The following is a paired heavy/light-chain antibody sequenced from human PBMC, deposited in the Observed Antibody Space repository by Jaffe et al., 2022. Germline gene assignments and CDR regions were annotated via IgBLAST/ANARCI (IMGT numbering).Heavy chain of an antibody. V-gene: IGHV3-48*01. D-gene: IGHD3-16*02. CDR1: GFTFSSYS. CDR2: ISSSSSTI. J-gene: IGHJ3*02. CDR3: ARDPHYDYIWGSYRHDAFDI. Sequence: EVQLVESGGGLVQPGGSLRLSCAASGFTFSSYSMNWVRQAPGKGLEWVSYISSSSSTIYYADSVKGRFTISRDNAKNSLYLQMNSLRAEDTAVYYCARDPHYDYIWGSYRHDAFDIWGQGTMVTVSS.
Light chain of an antibody. J-gene: IGKJ2*02. V-gene: IGKV3-20*01. CDR2: GAS. CDR1: QSVSSSY. CDR3: QQYGSSPST. Sequence: EIVLTQSPGTLSLSPGERATLSCRASQSVSSSYLAWYQQKPGQAPRLLIYGASSRATGIPDRFSGSGSGTDFTLTISRLEPEDFAVYYCQQYGSSPSTFGQGTKLEIK.